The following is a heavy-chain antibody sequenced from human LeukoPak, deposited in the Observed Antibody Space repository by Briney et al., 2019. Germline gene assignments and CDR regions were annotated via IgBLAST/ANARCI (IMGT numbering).Heavy chain of an antibody. J-gene: IGHJ4*02. Sequence: SVKVSCMASGGTFSSYAISWVRQAPGQGLEGMGGIIPIFGTANYAQKFQGRVTISVDESTRTAYMELSSLRSEDTAVYYCARDSYNDSSGYYGGRDYWGQGTLVTVSS. V-gene: IGHV1-69*13. CDR3: ARDSYNDSSGYYGGRDY. CDR1: GGTFSSYA. D-gene: IGHD3-22*01. CDR2: IIPIFGTA.